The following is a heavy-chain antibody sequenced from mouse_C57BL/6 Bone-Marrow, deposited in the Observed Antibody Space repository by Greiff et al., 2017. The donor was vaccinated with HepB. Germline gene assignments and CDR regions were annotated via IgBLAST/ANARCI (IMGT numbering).Heavy chain of an antibody. D-gene: IGHD1-1*01. J-gene: IGHJ1*03. Sequence: EVQLVESGGDLVKPGGSLKLSCAASGFTFSSYGMSWVRQTPDKRLEWVATISSGGSYTYYPDSVKGRFTISRDNAKNTLYLQMSSLKSEDTAMYYCARRPPYYYGSSPWYFDVWGTGTTVTVSS. CDR1: GFTFSSYG. V-gene: IGHV5-6*01. CDR3: ARRPPYYYGSSPWYFDV. CDR2: ISSGGSYT.